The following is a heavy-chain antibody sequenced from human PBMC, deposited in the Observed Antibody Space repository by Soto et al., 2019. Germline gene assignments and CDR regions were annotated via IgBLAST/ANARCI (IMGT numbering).Heavy chain of an antibody. CDR3: ARSHGSGNVNFDY. V-gene: IGHV1-8*01. J-gene: IGHJ4*02. CDR1: GYAFTSYD. CDR2: MNPNSGDT. Sequence: QVQLVQSGAEVKKPGASVKVSCKASGYAFTSYDINWVRQATGQGLEWMGWMNPNSGDTSYVEKFQGRVTMTRDTSITNAYRELSSLRSEETVVYYCARSHGSGNVNFDYWGQGTLVTVSS. D-gene: IGHD2-15*01.